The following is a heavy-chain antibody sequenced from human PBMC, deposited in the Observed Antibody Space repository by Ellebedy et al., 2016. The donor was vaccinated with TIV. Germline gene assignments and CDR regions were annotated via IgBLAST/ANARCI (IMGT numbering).Heavy chain of an antibody. Sequence: PGGSLRLSCAASGFTFDDYAMHWVRQAPGKGLEWVSLITGDGGSTYYADSVKRRFTISRDNSKNSLYRQMNSLRTEDTALYYCAKGVGVGYGLDVWGQGTTVTVSS. CDR1: GFTFDDYA. CDR2: ITGDGGST. CDR3: AKGVGVGYGLDV. J-gene: IGHJ6*02. D-gene: IGHD1-26*01. V-gene: IGHV3-43*02.